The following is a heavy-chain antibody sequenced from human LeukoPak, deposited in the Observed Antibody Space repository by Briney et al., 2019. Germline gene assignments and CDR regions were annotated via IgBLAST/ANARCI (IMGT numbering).Heavy chain of an antibody. V-gene: IGHV3-74*01. Sequence: QPGGSLRLSCAASGFTFSSHWMHWVRQAPGKGLVWVSRINSDGSTTTYADSVKGRFTISRDNAKNTLYLQMNSLRAEDTAVYYCTRRGATDAFDIWGQGTVVTVSS. CDR3: TRRGATDAFDI. CDR2: INSDGSTT. J-gene: IGHJ3*02. CDR1: GFTFSSHW. D-gene: IGHD1-26*01.